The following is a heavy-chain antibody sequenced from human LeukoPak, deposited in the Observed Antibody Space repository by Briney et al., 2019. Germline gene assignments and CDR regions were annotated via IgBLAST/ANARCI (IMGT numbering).Heavy chain of an antibody. Sequence: GGSLSLSCAASGFTFTNYAMSWVRQGPGKGPEWVSTISGSGGTTYYADSVKGQFTISKDNSKNTLYLQMNSLRAEDTAVYYCAKDRSYDFTVDAFNIWGQGTMVTVSS. CDR3: AKDRSYDFTVDAFNI. V-gene: IGHV3-23*01. CDR1: GFTFTNYA. J-gene: IGHJ3*02. CDR2: ISGSGGTT. D-gene: IGHD3-3*01.